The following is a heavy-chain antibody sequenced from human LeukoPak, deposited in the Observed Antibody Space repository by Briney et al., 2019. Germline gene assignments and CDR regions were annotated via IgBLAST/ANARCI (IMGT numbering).Heavy chain of an antibody. D-gene: IGHD5-18*01. J-gene: IGHJ4*02. CDR3: ARAGGGYSYGAIDY. Sequence: GASVKVSCKASGYTFTGYYMHWVRQAPGQGLEWMGWINPNSGGTNYAQKFQGWVTMTRDTSISTAYMELSRLRSDDTAVYYCARAGGGYSYGAIDYWGQGTLVTVSS. V-gene: IGHV1-2*04. CDR2: INPNSGGT. CDR1: GYTFTGYY.